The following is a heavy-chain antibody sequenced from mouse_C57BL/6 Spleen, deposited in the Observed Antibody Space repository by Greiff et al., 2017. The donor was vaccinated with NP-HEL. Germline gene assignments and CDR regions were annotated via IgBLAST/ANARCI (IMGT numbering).Heavy chain of an antibody. CDR3: ARHEDGASYYGYDENYAMDY. V-gene: IGHV1-62-2*01. CDR2: FYPGSGSI. J-gene: IGHJ4*01. Sequence: QVQLQQSGAELVKPGASVKLSCKASGYTFTEYTIHWVKQRSGQGLEWIGWFYPGSGSIKYNEKFKDKATLTADKSSSTVYMELSRLTSEDSAVYVCARHEDGASYYGYDENYAMDYWGQGTSVTVSS. CDR1: GYTFTEYT. D-gene: IGHD2-9*01.